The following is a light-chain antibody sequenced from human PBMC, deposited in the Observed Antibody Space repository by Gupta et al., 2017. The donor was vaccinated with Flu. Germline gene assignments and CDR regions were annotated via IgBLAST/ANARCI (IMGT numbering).Light chain of an antibody. Sequence: TISCTGTSNDIGSTNYGSWHRQQPGTAPMLIKDGVNQRPAGVPDRGSGSRSGNTASLTVSGLQAEDEADYYCSSSAGSNNEVFGTGTRVTVL. CDR3: SSSAGSNNEV. J-gene: IGLJ1*01. CDR1: SNDIGSTNY. CDR2: GVN. V-gene: IGLV2-8*01.